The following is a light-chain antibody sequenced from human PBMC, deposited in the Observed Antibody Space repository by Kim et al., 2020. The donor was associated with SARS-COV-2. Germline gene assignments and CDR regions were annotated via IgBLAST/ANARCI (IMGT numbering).Light chain of an antibody. J-gene: IGKJ2*01. CDR1: QSVSNN. CDR2: GAS. Sequence: EVVLTQSPDSLSVSPGQRATLSCRASQSVSNNLAWFQQKPGQAPRLLFYGASTRAPGIPARFSGSGSGTESTLTIISLQSEDFAVYYCQHYNNWPRGYTFGQGTKLEI. V-gene: IGKV3-15*01. CDR3: QHYNNWPRGYT.